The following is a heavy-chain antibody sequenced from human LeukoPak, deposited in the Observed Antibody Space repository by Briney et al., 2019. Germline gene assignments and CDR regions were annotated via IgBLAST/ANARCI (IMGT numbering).Heavy chain of an antibody. V-gene: IGHV3-7*01. Sequence: GGTLRLSCAASGFTFSSYSMSWVRQAPGKGLEWVANIKQDGSEKYYVDSVKGRFTTSRDNAKNSLYLQMNSLRAEDTAVYYCARDVIEDYWGQGTLVTVSS. J-gene: IGHJ4*02. CDR3: ARDVIEDY. CDR1: GFTFSSYS. CDR2: IKQDGSEK. D-gene: IGHD2/OR15-2a*01.